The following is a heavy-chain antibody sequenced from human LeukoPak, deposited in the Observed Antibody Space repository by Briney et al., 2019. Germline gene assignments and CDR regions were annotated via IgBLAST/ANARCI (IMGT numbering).Heavy chain of an antibody. CDR2: MSASGTT. CDR1: GASIRSNY. CDR3: AREYYYQDY. V-gene: IGHV4-4*07. J-gene: IGHJ4*02. D-gene: IGHD3-10*01. Sequence: SETLSLTCTVSGASIRSNYWTWIRQPAGKGLEWIGRMSASGTTNHNPSLNSRVTMSVDTSKNQFSLRLSSVTAADTAVYYCAREYYYQDYWGQGALVTVSS.